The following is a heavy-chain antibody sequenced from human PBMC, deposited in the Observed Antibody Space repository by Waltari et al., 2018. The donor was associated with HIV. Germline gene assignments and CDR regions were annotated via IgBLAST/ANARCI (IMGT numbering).Heavy chain of an antibody. D-gene: IGHD3-22*01. V-gene: IGHV3-15*01. Sequence: EVQLVESGGGLVKPGESLSVACAASGVDFKKYWMSWFRQAPEKGLEWVGRIKSKQSGGTVDYAAPVKGRFTISRDDSKNMMYLQMDSLESEDTAVYYCTTGSSGAEDYWGQGTLVTVSS. CDR3: TTGSSGAEDY. J-gene: IGHJ4*02. CDR1: GVDFKKYW. CDR2: IKSKQSGGTV.